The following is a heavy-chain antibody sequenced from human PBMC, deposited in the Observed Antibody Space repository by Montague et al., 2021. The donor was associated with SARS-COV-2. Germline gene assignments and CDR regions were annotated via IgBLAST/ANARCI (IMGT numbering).Heavy chain of an antibody. CDR2: IHYDGSST. Sequence: FLRLSCAASGFTLSSYWMYLLRQAPGKGLVWISRIHYDGSSTNYADSVKGRFTISRDTAKNTLYLQMNSLRAEDTAVYYCARAYYTGLYPFDYWGQGTLVTVSS. D-gene: IGHD2-8*02. V-gene: IGHV3-74*01. CDR1: GFTLSSYW. J-gene: IGHJ4*02. CDR3: ARAYYTGLYPFDY.